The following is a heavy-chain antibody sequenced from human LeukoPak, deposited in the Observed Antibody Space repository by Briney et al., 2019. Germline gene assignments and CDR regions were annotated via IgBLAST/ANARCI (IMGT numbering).Heavy chain of an antibody. D-gene: IGHD5-18*01. CDR1: GGTFSSYA. Sequence: SVKVSCKASGGTFSSYAISWVRQAPGQGLEWMGGIIPIFGTANYAQKFQGRVTITADESTSTAYMDLSSLRSEDTAVYYCARDLGGPRGYSYGPFQHWGQGTLVTVSS. CDR2: IIPIFGTA. V-gene: IGHV1-69*13. J-gene: IGHJ1*01. CDR3: ARDLGGPRGYSYGPFQH.